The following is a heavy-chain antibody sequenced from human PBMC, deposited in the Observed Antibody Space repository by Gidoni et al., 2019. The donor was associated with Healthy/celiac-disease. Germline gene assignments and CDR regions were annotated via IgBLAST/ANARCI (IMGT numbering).Heavy chain of an antibody. CDR2: IWYDGSNK. Sequence: QVQLVESGGGVVQPGRSLRLSCAASGFTFSSYGMHWVRQAPGKGLEWVAVIWYDGSNKYYADSVKGRFTISRDNSKNTLYLQRNSLRAEDTAVYYCASFYGSGSRRYVSSSPYYYYYGMDVWGQGTTVTVSS. D-gene: IGHD3-10*01. CDR3: ASFYGSGSRRYVSSSPYYYYYGMDV. J-gene: IGHJ6*02. V-gene: IGHV3-33*01. CDR1: GFTFSSYG.